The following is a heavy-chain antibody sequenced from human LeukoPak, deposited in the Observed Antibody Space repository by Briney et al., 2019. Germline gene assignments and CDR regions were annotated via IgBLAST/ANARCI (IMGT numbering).Heavy chain of an antibody. V-gene: IGHV4-30-2*01. CDR2: IYHSGST. J-gene: IGHJ4*02. CDR1: GGSISSGGYS. D-gene: IGHD2-2*02. Sequence: TLSLTCAVSGGSISSGGYSWSWIRQPPGKGLEWIGYIYHSGSTYYNPSLKSRVTISVDRSKNQFSLKLSSVTAADTAVYYCARVSGDCSSTSCYMDYFDYWGQGTLVTVSS. CDR3: ARVSGDCSSTSCYMDYFDY.